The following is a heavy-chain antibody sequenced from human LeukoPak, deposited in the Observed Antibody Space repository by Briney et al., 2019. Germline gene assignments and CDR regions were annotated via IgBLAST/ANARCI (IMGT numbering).Heavy chain of an antibody. D-gene: IGHD3-22*01. V-gene: IGHV4-59*01. CDR1: GGSISSYY. Sequence: PSETLSLTCTVSGGSISSYYWSWIRQPPGEGLEWIGYIYYSGSTNYNPSLKSRVTISVDTSKNQFSLKLSSVTAADTAVYYCARSSSGFNWYFDLWGRGTLVTVSS. CDR2: IYYSGST. J-gene: IGHJ2*01. CDR3: ARSSSGFNWYFDL.